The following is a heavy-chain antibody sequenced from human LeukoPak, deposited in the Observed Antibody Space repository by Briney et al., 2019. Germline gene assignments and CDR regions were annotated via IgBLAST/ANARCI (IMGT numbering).Heavy chain of an antibody. V-gene: IGHV1-18*01. J-gene: IGHJ4*02. Sequence: ASVNVSCKASGYTFTSYGISWVRQAPGQGLEWMGWISAYNGNTNYAQKLQGRVTMTTDTSTSTAYMELRSLRSDDTAVYYCARGPQYYYDSSGYSPEGVDYWGQGTLVTVSS. CDR2: ISAYNGNT. CDR3: ARGPQYYYDSSGYSPEGVDY. CDR1: GYTFTSYG. D-gene: IGHD3-22*01.